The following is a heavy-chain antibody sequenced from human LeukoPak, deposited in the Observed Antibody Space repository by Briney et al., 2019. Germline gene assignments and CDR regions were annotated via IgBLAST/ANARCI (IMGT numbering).Heavy chain of an antibody. CDR3: ARGAWGYYYYYMDV. J-gene: IGHJ6*03. Sequence: PSETLSLTCAVSGGSISSSNWWSWVRQPPGKGLEWIGEIYHSGSTNYNPSLKSRVTISVDTSKNQFSLKLSSVTAADTAVYYCARGAWGYYYYYMDVWGKGTTVTVSS. CDR1: GGSISSSNW. V-gene: IGHV4-4*02. D-gene: IGHD7-27*01. CDR2: IYHSGST.